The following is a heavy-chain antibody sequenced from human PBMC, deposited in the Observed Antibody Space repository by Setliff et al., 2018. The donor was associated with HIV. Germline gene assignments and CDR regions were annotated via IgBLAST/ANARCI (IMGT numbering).Heavy chain of an antibody. Sequence: ASVKVSCKASGYTFTGYYMHWVRQAPGQGLEWMGWINPNSGGTNYAQKFQGRVTMTRDTSISTAYMELSRLRSDDTAVYYCARGYCSGGSCYAPFDYWGQGTLGTVS. V-gene: IGHV1-2*02. J-gene: IGHJ4*02. D-gene: IGHD2-15*01. CDR1: GYTFTGYY. CDR3: ARGYCSGGSCYAPFDY. CDR2: INPNSGGT.